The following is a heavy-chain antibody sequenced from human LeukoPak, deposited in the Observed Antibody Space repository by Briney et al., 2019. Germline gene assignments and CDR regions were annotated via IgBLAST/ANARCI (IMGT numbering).Heavy chain of an antibody. D-gene: IGHD5-18*01. CDR1: GFTVCSYP. Sequence: PGGALRLSCAASGFTVCSYPMRWVPEASGEGLAWFSAIRRSGDSTYSADSVKGRFTISRDNSKNTLYMQKNSLRAEDTAVYYGAKDRMLQQWFISSLTFDYWGQGTLVTVSS. J-gene: IGHJ4*02. CDR3: AKDRMLQQWFISSLTFDY. V-gene: IGHV3-23*01. CDR2: IRRSGDST.